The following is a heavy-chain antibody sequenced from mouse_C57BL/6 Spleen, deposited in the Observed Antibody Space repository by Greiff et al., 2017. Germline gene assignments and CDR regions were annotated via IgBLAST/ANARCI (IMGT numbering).Heavy chain of an antibody. D-gene: IGHD2-4*01. CDR3: ARYDYDGGDYYAMDY. V-gene: IGHV5-17*01. J-gene: IGHJ4*01. Sequence: EVKLVESGGGLVKPGGSLKLSCAASGFTFSDYGMHWVRQAPEKGLEWVAYISSGSSTIYYADTVKGRFTISRDNAKNTLFLQMTSLRSEDTAKYYCARYDYDGGDYYAMDYWGQGTSVTVSS. CDR2: ISSGSSTI. CDR1: GFTFSDYG.